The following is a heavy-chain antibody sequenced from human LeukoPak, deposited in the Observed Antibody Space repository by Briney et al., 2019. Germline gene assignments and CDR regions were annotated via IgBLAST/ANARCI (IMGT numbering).Heavy chain of an antibody. Sequence: ASVKVSCMASGGTFNSYAISWVRQAPGQGLEWMGRIIPIFGTANYAQKFQGRVTITADKSTSTAYMELSSLRSEDTAVYYCARVDYDILTAYKDYWGQGTLVTVSS. J-gene: IGHJ4*02. CDR1: GGTFNSYA. V-gene: IGHV1-69*06. D-gene: IGHD3-9*01. CDR3: ARVDYDILTAYKDY. CDR2: IIPIFGTA.